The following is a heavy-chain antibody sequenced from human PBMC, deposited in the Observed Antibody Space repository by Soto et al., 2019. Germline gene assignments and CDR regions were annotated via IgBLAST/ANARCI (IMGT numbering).Heavy chain of an antibody. CDR2: ISGSVGST. CDR3: AKDVGGLYDPYYSGMDV. V-gene: IGHV3-23*01. CDR1: GFTFSSYA. J-gene: IGHJ6*02. D-gene: IGHD3-3*01. Sequence: EVQLLESGGGLVQPGGSLRLSCAASGFTFSSYAMSWVRQAPGKGLEWVSAISGSVGSTYYADSVKGRFTITRDNSKNTLYLQINSLRAEDTAVYYCAKDVGGLYDPYYSGMDVWGQGTTVTVSS.